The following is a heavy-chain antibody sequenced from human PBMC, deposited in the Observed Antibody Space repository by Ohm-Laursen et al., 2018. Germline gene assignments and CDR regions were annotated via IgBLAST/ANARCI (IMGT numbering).Heavy chain of an antibody. CDR1: GDSVSSNSAA. D-gene: IGHD6-13*01. J-gene: IGHJ4*02. CDR3: ARGRVYGISRPFDY. V-gene: IGHV6-1*01. CDR2: TYYGSKWYN. Sequence: QTLSLICAISGDSVSSNSAAWNWIRQSPSRGLEWLGRTYYGSKWYNDYAVSVKSRITINPDTPKNQFSLQLNSVTPEDTAVYYCARGRVYGISRPFDYWGQGTLVTVSS.